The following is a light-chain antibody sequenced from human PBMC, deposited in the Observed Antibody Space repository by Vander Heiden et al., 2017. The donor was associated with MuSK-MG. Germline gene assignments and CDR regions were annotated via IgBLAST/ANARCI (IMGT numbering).Light chain of an antibody. CDR3: QQRTNWPPEIT. V-gene: IGKV3-11*01. CDR1: YSVNNY. J-gene: IGKJ4*01. Sequence: EIVLTQSPATLSLSPGERATLSCRASYSVNNYLAWYQQKPGQAPKIIIYDASQRATGIPARFSGSGYGTDFTLTISSLEPEDFAVYYCQQRTNWPPEITFGGGTKVEIK. CDR2: DAS.